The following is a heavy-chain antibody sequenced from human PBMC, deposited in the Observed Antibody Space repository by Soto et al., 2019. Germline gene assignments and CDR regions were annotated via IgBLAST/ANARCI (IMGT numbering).Heavy chain of an antibody. CDR2: ISYDGSNK. D-gene: IGHD2-15*01. CDR1: GFTFSSYG. CDR3: AKEWVVAAYYYYGMDV. J-gene: IGHJ6*02. V-gene: IGHV3-30*18. Sequence: GGSLRLACAASGFTFSSYGMHWVRQAPGKGLEWVAVISYDGSNKYYADSVKGRFTISRDNSKNTLYLQMNSLRAEDTAVFYCAKEWVVAAYYYYGMDVWGQGTTVTVSS.